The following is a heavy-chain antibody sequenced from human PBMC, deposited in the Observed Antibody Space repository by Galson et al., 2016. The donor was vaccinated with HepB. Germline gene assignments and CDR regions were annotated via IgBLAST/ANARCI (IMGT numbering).Heavy chain of an antibody. V-gene: IGHV3-7*01. CDR1: GFPFSSYW. CDR2: IKEDGSEK. D-gene: IGHD3-10*01. J-gene: IGHJ6*02. CDR3: ARGRLWFGEPHYYGMDV. Sequence: LRLSCAASGFPFSSYWMSWVRQAPEKGLEWVANIKEDGSEKYYVDSVKGRITISRDNAKNSLYLQMNSLRADDTSVYYCARGRLWFGEPHYYGMDVWGQGTTVTVSS.